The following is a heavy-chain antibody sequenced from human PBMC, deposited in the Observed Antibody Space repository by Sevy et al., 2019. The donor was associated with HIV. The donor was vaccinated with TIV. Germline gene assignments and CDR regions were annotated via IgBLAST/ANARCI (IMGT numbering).Heavy chain of an antibody. Sequence: ASVKVSCKVSGYTLSELSMHWVRLAPGKGLEWMGSFDPEDEETTYAQKFQGRVTMTEDTSTDTAYMELSSLRSEDTAVYYCATXKDYYDSSGSPFDYWGQRTLVTVSS. CDR1: GYTLSELS. D-gene: IGHD3-22*01. CDR2: FDPEDEET. J-gene: IGHJ4*02. CDR3: ATXKDYYDSSGSPFDY. V-gene: IGHV1-24*01.